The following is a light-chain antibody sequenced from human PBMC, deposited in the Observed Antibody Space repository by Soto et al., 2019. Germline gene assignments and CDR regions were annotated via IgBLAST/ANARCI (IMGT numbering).Light chain of an antibody. J-gene: IGKJ5*01. CDR3: QQNYNGPIA. Sequence: DIQMTQSPSSLSASIGDRVTITCRASQSISTYLNWYQQKPGKAPKLLIYAASILESGVPSRFSGSGSGTEFALTITSLQPEDFATYYCQQNYNGPIAFGQGTRLEIK. CDR1: QSISTY. V-gene: IGKV1-39*01. CDR2: AAS.